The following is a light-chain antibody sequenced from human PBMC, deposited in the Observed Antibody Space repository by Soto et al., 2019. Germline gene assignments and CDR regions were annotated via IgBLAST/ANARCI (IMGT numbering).Light chain of an antibody. J-gene: IGLJ1*01. CDR3: SSYTSSSIDYV. CDR2: EVS. CDR1: SSDVGGYNY. Sequence: QSALTQPASLSGSPGQSITISCTGTSSDVGGYNYVSWYQQHPGKAPKLMIDEVSNRPSGVSNRFSGSKSGNTASLTISGLHAEDEADDYCSSYTSSSIDYVFGTGTKLTVL. V-gene: IGLV2-14*01.